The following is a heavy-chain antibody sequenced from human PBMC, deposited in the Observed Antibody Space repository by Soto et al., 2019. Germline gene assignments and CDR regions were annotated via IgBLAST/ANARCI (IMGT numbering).Heavy chain of an antibody. CDR3: ARIKWGLNYYNGMDV. Sequence: ASVKVSCKPSGYSFSDYFIQWGRQAPGQGLEWVAWINPKTAATNYAKKFQGRVSLTWDTSSTTAYMELTRLRPDDTAVYYCARIKWGLNYYNGMDVWGHGTTVPVSS. CDR2: INPKTAAT. CDR1: GYSFSDYF. D-gene: IGHD1-26*01. V-gene: IGHV1-2*02. J-gene: IGHJ6*02.